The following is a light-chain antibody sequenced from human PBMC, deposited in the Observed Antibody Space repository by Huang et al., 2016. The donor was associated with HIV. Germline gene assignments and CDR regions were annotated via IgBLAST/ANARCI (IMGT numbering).Light chain of an antibody. V-gene: IGKV1-5*03. J-gene: IGKJ1*01. CDR1: QSIGTW. Sequence: DIQMTQSSATLSAYVGDRVTITCRASQSIGTWLAWYQQKPGKAPNLLIYDASTLESGVPSRFSGGGSGTEFTLTINSLQPDDFASYYCQHYNSFPWTFGQGTKVEV. CDR2: DAS. CDR3: QHYNSFPWT.